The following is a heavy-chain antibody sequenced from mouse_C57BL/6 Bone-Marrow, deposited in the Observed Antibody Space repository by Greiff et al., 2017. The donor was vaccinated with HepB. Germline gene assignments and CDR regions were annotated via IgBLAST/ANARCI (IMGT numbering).Heavy chain of an antibody. CDR1: GYTFTSYW. CDR3: ARSGYSNYRAWFAY. D-gene: IGHD2-5*01. CDR2: IHPNSGST. J-gene: IGHJ3*01. V-gene: IGHV1-64*01. Sequence: QVQLKQPGAELVKPGASVKLSCKASGYTFTSYWMHWVKQRPGQGLEWIGMIHPNSGSTNYNEKFKSKATLTVDKSSSTAYMQLSSLTSEDSAVYYCARSGYSNYRAWFAYWGQGTLVTVSA.